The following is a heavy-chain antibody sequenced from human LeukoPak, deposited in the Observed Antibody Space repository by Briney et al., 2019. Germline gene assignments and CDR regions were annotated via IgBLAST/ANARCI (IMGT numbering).Heavy chain of an antibody. Sequence: PSETLPLTCAVYGGSFSGYYWSWIRQPPGKGLEWIGEINHSGSTNYNPSLKSRVTISVDTSKNQFSLKLSSVTAADTAVYYCASGGDYGGNWFDPWGQGTLVTVSS. CDR2: INHSGST. V-gene: IGHV4-34*01. CDR3: ASGGDYGGNWFDP. CDR1: GGSFSGYY. J-gene: IGHJ5*02. D-gene: IGHD4-23*01.